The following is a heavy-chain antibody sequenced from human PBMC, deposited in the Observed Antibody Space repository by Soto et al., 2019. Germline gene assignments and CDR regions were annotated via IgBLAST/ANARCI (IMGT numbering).Heavy chain of an antibody. CDR1: GFIINNYA. Sequence: EVQLLESGGGLVQPGGSLRLSCAASGFIINNYAMNWVRQAPGEGLEWVSGIKSDGTTYYADSVKGRCTISRDDSKNTLFLQMNSLRADDTALYYCAKINVGYGIYYMDVWGKGTTVTVSS. J-gene: IGHJ6*03. CDR2: IKSDGTT. D-gene: IGHD5-18*01. CDR3: AKINVGYGIYYMDV. V-gene: IGHV3-23*01.